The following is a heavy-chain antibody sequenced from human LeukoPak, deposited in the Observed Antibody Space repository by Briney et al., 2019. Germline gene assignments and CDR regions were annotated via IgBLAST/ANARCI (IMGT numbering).Heavy chain of an antibody. Sequence: ASVKVSCKVSGYTLTELSMHWVRQAPGKGLEWMGGFDPEDGETIYAQKFQGRVTMTRDMSTSTDYMELSSLRSEDTAIYYCARDNSVGDNAWWFNPWGQGTLVTVSS. J-gene: IGHJ5*02. D-gene: IGHD1-26*01. CDR3: ARDNSVGDNAWWFNP. CDR2: FDPEDGET. CDR1: GYTLTELS. V-gene: IGHV1-24*01.